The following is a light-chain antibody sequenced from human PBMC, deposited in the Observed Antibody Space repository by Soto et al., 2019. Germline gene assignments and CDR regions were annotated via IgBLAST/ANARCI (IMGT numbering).Light chain of an antibody. J-gene: IGLJ3*02. CDR2: EVS. Sequence: QSALTQPPSASGSPGQSVTISCTGTSSDVGGSNFVSWYQQHPGKATKLMIYEVSKRPSGVPARFSGSKSGNTASLTVSGLQAEDEADYYCSSSAGGYTWVFGGGTKLTVL. V-gene: IGLV2-8*01. CDR1: SSDVGGSNF. CDR3: SSSAGGYTWV.